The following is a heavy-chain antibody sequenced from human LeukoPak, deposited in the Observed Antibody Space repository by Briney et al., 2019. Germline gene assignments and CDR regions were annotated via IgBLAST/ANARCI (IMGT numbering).Heavy chain of an antibody. Sequence: QPGGSLRLSCAASGFTFSSYGMSWVRRAPGKGLEWVSAISGSGGSTYYADSVKGRFTISRDNSKNTLYLQLTSLRPEDTAVYYCAKDKGNTALDYWGQGTLVTVSS. V-gene: IGHV3-23*01. J-gene: IGHJ4*02. CDR1: GFTFSSYG. CDR2: ISGSGGST. CDR3: AKDKGNTALDY. D-gene: IGHD2-21*02.